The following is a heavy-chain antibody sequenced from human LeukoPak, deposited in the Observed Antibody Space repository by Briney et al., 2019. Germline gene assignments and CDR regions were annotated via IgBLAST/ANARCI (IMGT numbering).Heavy chain of an antibody. D-gene: IGHD6-19*01. V-gene: IGHV2-5*01. Sequence: SGPTLVNPTQTLTLTCTFSGFSLSTSGVGVGWIRQPPGKALEWLALIYWNDDKRYSPSLKSRPTITKDTSKNQVVLTMTNMDPVDTATYYCALGQWLVRDNWFDPWGQGTLVTVSS. CDR2: IYWNDDK. J-gene: IGHJ5*02. CDR1: GFSLSTSGVG. CDR3: ALGQWLVRDNWFDP.